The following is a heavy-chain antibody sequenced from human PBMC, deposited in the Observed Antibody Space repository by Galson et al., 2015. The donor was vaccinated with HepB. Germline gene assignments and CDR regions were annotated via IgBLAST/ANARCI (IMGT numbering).Heavy chain of an antibody. J-gene: IGHJ4*02. CDR3: ARGLGGVATGDFGY. CDR2: IGIAGDP. V-gene: IGHV3-13*05. Sequence: SLRLSCAGSGLTVSNYDMHWVRQAKGKGLEWVSGIGIAGDPYYADSVKGRFTISRENAKNSLYLQMSSLRAGDTAVYYCARGLGGVATGDFGYWGQGTLVTVSS. CDR1: GLTVSNYD. D-gene: IGHD1-1*01.